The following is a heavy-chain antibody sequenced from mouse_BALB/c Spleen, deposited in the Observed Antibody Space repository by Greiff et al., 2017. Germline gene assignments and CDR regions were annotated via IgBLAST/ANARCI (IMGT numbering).Heavy chain of an antibody. CDR2: ISSGSSTI. Sequence: EVQLVESGGGLVQPGGSRKLSCAASGFTFSSFGMHWVRQAPEKGLEWVAYISSGSSTIYYAGTVKGRFTISRDNPKNTLFLQMTSLRSEDTAMYYCAIRYFDVWGAGTTVTVSS. CDR3: AIRYFDV. J-gene: IGHJ1*01. CDR1: GFTFSSFG. V-gene: IGHV5-17*02.